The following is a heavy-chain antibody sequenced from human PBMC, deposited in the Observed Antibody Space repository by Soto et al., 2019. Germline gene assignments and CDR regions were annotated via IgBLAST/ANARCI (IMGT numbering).Heavy chain of an antibody. J-gene: IGHJ4*02. Sequence: GGSLRLSCAASGFTVSNNYMSWVRQAPGKGLEWVSVIYDGGSTYYADSVKDRFTISRDNSKNTLYLQMNSLRAEDTAMYYCARPSTDGYNSHFDSWGQGTLVTVSS. CDR3: ARPSTDGYNSHFDS. D-gene: IGHD5-12*01. V-gene: IGHV3-66*04. CDR2: IYDGGST. CDR1: GFTVSNNY.